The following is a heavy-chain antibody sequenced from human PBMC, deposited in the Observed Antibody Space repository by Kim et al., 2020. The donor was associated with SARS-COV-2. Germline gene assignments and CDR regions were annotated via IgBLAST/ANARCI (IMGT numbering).Heavy chain of an antibody. J-gene: IGHJ4*02. CDR1: GYTFTGYY. Sequence: ASVKVSCKASGYTFTGYYIHWVRQAPGQGLEWMGWVNPLSGGTNFAQKFQGRVTMSRDTSISTAYMELTRLRSDDTAVYYCTRDGNSDWFLFDYWGQGTL. CDR2: VNPLSGGT. V-gene: IGHV1-2*02. CDR3: TRDGNSDWFLFDY. D-gene: IGHD3-9*01.